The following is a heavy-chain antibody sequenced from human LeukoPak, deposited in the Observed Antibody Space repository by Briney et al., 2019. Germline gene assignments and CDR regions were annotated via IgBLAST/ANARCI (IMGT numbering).Heavy chain of an antibody. CDR1: DGSITTYY. J-gene: IGHJ5*02. CDR2: VYYSGST. V-gene: IGHV4-59*03. D-gene: IGHD3-10*01. CDR3: AADRQEGGSGSYWFDP. Sequence: SETLSLTCTVSDGSITTYYWSWIRQSTGKGLEWIGNVYYSGSTTYNPSLKNRVTISVDTSENQFSLKLTSVTAADTAIYYCAADRQEGGSGSYWFDPWGQGTLVTVAS.